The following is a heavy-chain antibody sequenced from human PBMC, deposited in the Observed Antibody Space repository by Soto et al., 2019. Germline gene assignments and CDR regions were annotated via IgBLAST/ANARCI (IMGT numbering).Heavy chain of an antibody. CDR2: INAGNDNT. CDR3: VRHEVAPSFDP. CDR1: GYTFTGYA. V-gene: IGHV1-3*01. Sequence: ASVKVSCKASGYTFTGYAVHWVRQAPGQRLEWMGWINAGNDNTKYSQKFQGRVTIYVDPSKTQFSLQLSSVTAADTAVYYCVRHEVAPSFDPWGQGTLVTVSS. D-gene: IGHD2-15*01. J-gene: IGHJ5*02.